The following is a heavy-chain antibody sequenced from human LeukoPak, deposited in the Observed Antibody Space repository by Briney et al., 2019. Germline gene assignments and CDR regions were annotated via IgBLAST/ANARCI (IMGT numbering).Heavy chain of an antibody. CDR2: INHSGST. D-gene: IGHD2-15*01. CDR1: GGSFSGYY. Sequence: PSETLSLTCAVYGGSFSGYYWSWIRQPPGKGLDWIGEINHSGSTNYNPSLKSRVTISVDTSKNQFSLQVSSVTAADTAVYYCARGQLRCSGGSCYSRYYYYGMDVWGQGTTVTVSS. V-gene: IGHV4-34*01. CDR3: ARGQLRCSGGSCYSRYYYYGMDV. J-gene: IGHJ6*02.